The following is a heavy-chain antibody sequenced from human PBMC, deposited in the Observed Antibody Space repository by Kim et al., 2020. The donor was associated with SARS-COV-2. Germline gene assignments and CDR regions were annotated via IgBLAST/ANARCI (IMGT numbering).Heavy chain of an antibody. CDR3: AREGYCSGATCYSGASDY. V-gene: IGHV1-18*01. D-gene: IGHD2-15*01. Sequence: ASVKVSCKASGYTFTRYGICWVRQAPGQGLEWMGSISGYNGNTNYAQKFQGGVTMTTDTSTNTAYMDLWSLRSVDTTVYYCAREGYCSGATCYSGASDYWGQGTLVTVSA. CDR2: ISGYNGNT. J-gene: IGHJ4*02. CDR1: GYTFTRYG.